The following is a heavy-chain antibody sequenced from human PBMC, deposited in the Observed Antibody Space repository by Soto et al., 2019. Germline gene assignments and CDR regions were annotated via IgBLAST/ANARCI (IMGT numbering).Heavy chain of an antibody. CDR2: IIPIFGTA. V-gene: IGHV1-69*13. J-gene: IGHJ6*02. Sequence: SVKVSCKASGGTFSSYAISWVRQAPGQGLEWMGGIIPIFGTANYAQKFQGRVTITADESTSTAYMELSSLRSEDTAVYYCARDSYEAGPQATEERYGMDVWGQGTTVTVSS. CDR3: ARDSYEAGPQATEERYGMDV. D-gene: IGHD3-16*01. CDR1: GGTFSSYA.